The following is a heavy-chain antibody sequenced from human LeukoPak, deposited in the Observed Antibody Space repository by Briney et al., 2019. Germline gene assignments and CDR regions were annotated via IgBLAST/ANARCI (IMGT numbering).Heavy chain of an antibody. CDR1: GYAFTSYD. D-gene: IGHD3-3*01. CDR2: MNPNSGNT. Sequence: GASVKVSCKASGYAFTSYDINWVRQATGQGLEWMGWMNPNSGNTGYAQKFQGRVTMTRNTSISTAYMELSSLRSEDTAVYYCARASDFWSGPAHHYYYYRMDVWGQGTTVTVSS. CDR3: ARASDFWSGPAHHYYYYRMDV. V-gene: IGHV1-8*01. J-gene: IGHJ6*02.